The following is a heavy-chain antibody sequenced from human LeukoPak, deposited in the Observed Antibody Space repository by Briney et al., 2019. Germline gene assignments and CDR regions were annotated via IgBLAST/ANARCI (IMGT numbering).Heavy chain of an antibody. D-gene: IGHD6-13*01. J-gene: IGHJ1*01. CDR1: GGSISSGDYY. Sequence: SETLSLTCTVSGGSISSGDYYWSWIRQPPGKGLEWIGYIYYSGSTYYNPSLKSRVTISVDTSKNQFSLKLSSVTAADTALYYCARLVSGYSTSTLYSQHWGQGTLVTVSS. CDR3: ARLVSGYSTSTLYSQH. V-gene: IGHV4-30-4*02. CDR2: IYYSGST.